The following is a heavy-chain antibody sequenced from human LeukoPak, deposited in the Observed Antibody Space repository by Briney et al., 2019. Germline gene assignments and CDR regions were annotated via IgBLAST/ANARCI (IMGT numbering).Heavy chain of an antibody. CDR1: GYTFTSYG. Sequence: GASGKVSCTAAGYTFTSYGISWVRQAPGQGLGWRGGIGAYNGNTNYAQKLQGRVTMTTDTSTSTAYMELRSPRSDDTAVYYCARVGSGLRKIDYWGQGTPVTVSS. V-gene: IGHV1-18*01. CDR2: IGAYNGNT. CDR3: ARVGSGLRKIDY. J-gene: IGHJ4*02. D-gene: IGHD3-10*01.